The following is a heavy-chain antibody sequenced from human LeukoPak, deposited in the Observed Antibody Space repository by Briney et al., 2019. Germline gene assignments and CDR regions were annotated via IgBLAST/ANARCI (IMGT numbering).Heavy chain of an antibody. CDR2: ISAYNGNT. V-gene: IGHV1-18*01. CDR3: ARDSDIVVVPAAISFDP. Sequence: ATVKVSCKASGYTFTSYGSSWVRQAPGQGLEWMGWISAYNGNTNYAQKLQGRVTMTTDTSTSTAYMELRSLRSDDTAVYYCARDSDIVVVPAAISFDPWGQGTLVTVSS. D-gene: IGHD2-2*01. J-gene: IGHJ5*02. CDR1: GYTFTSYG.